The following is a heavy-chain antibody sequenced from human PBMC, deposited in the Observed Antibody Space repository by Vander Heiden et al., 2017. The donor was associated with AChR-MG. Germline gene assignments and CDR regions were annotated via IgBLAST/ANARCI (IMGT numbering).Heavy chain of an antibody. CDR3: ARERYSGYDSYFDY. J-gene: IGHJ4*02. D-gene: IGHD5-12*01. V-gene: IGHV4-34*01. CDR2: INHSGST. CDR1: GGSFSGYY. Sequence: QVQLQQWGAGLLKPSETLSLTCAVYGGSFSGYYWSWIRQPPGKGLEWIGEINHSGSTNYNPSLKSRVTISVDTSKNQFSLKLSSVTAADTAVYYCARERYSGYDSYFDYWGQGTLVTVSS.